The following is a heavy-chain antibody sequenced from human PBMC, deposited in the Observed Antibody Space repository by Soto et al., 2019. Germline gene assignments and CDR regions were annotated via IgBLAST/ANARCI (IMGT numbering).Heavy chain of an antibody. CDR2: INNGNGNT. V-gene: IGHV1-3*04. D-gene: IGHD6-13*01. Sequence: ASVKVSCKTSGYTFTNYVIHWVRQAPGQRLEWMGWINNGNGNTKHSQTFQGRVTITSDTSASTAYMELRSLSSEDTAVYYCARDGKGRAEAGMVSWGQGTWVTVSS. CDR1: GYTFTNYV. J-gene: IGHJ5*02. CDR3: ARDGKGRAEAGMVS.